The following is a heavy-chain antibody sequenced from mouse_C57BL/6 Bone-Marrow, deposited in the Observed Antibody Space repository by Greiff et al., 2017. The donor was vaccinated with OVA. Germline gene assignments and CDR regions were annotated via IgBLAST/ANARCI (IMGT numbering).Heavy chain of an antibody. CDR2: INPGSGGT. Sequence: VQLQQSGAELVRPGTSVKVSCKASGYAFTNYLIEWVKQRPGQGLEWIGVINPGSGGTNYNEKFKGKATLTADKSSSTAYMQLSSLTSEDSAVYFCARSLYCYGSSRAWFAYWGQGTLVTVSA. CDR3: ARSLYCYGSSRAWFAY. D-gene: IGHD1-1*01. CDR1: GYAFTNYL. V-gene: IGHV1-54*01. J-gene: IGHJ3*01.